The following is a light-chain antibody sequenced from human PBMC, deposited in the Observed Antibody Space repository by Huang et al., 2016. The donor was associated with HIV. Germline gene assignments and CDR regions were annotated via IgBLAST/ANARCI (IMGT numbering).Light chain of an antibody. CDR1: QDINTY. J-gene: IGKJ1*01. CDR3: QQYYSFPLT. Sequence: AIRITQSPSSLSASTGDKVSITCRAIQDINTYLAWYQQKPGQPPSLLIYATSTLQSGVPSRFSGSGAGTDFTLTITHLQSEDFATYYCQQYYSFPLTFGQGSQVEV. CDR2: ATS. V-gene: IGKV1-8*01.